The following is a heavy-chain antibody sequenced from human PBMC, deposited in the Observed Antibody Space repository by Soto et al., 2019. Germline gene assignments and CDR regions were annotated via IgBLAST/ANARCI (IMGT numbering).Heavy chain of an antibody. CDR2: IYPGDFDT. V-gene: IGHV5-51*06. CDR3: ARLGSDYYYYMDV. Sequence: PGESLKISCKGSGYSFTSYWIGWVRQMPGKGLEWMGIIYPGDFDTRYSPSFQGQVTISADKSISTAYLQWSSLKASDTAMYYCARLGSDYYYYMDVWGKGTTVTVSS. J-gene: IGHJ6*03. D-gene: IGHD6-25*01. CDR1: GYSFTSYW.